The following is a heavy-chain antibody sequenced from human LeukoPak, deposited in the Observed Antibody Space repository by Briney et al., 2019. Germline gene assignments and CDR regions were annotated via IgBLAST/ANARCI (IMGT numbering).Heavy chain of an antibody. V-gene: IGHV3-48*04. J-gene: IGHJ4*02. D-gene: IGHD3-9*01. CDR2: ISSSSSTI. Sequence: GGSLRLSCAAPGFTFSSYSRNWVRQAPGKGLEWVSYISSSSSTIYYADSVKGRFTISRDNAKNSLYLQMNSLRAEDTAVYYCAREGIYDILTGYYPQPYYFDYWGQGTLVTVSS. CDR1: GFTFSSYS. CDR3: AREGIYDILTGYYPQPYYFDY.